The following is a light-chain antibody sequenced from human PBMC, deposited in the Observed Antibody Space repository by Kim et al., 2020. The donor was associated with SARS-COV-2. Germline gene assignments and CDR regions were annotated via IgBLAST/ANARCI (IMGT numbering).Light chain of an antibody. V-gene: IGLV1-40*01. J-gene: IGLJ3*02. CDR2: GNT. CDR1: SSNIGTGYD. Sequence: QSVLTQPPSVSGAPGQRVTISCTGSSSNIGTGYDVHWYRQFPGTAPKLLIYGNTNRPSGVPDRFSGSKSGTSASLAITGLQAEDEADYYCQSYDSSLRGSVFGGGTQLTVL. CDR3: QSYDSSLRGSV.